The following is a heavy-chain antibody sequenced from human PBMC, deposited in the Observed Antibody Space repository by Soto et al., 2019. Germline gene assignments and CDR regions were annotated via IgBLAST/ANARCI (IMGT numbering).Heavy chain of an antibody. Sequence: GGSLRLSCAASGFTFSSYGMHWVRQAPGKGLEWVAVIWYDGSNKYYADSVKGRFTISRDNSKNTLYLQMNSLRAEDTAVYYCAREIRVGATRVNYYYYYGMDVWGQGTTVTVSS. CDR1: GFTFSSYG. D-gene: IGHD1-26*01. V-gene: IGHV3-33*01. CDR3: AREIRVGATRVNYYYYYGMDV. CDR2: IWYDGSNK. J-gene: IGHJ6*02.